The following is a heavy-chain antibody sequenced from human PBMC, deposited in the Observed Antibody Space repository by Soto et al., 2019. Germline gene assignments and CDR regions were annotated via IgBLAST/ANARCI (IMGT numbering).Heavy chain of an antibody. V-gene: IGHV3-23*01. CDR2: IGSDGGGI. Sequence: PGGSLRLSCAASGFTSRIFAMSWVRQAPGKGLEWVSAIGSDGGGIQYADSVKGRFTISRDNSKNTLYLQMDSLSAEDTAVYYCARYRTPDISRLFHPCGQVPLVAVSS. CDR3: ARYRTPDISRLFHP. CDR1: GFTSRIFA. J-gene: IGHJ5*02. D-gene: IGHD2-15*01.